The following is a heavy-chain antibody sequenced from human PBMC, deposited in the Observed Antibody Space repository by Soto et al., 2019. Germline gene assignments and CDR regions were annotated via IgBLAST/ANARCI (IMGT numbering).Heavy chain of an antibody. V-gene: IGHV1-18*01. CDR3: ARDNTRGDGSSTSGTFDD. CDR2: ISPYNGNT. D-gene: IGHD2-2*01. Sequence: ASLQVSCEASRSSFLRNAISWVRQAPGQGREGMGWISPYNGNTNYAQKLQGRVTMTTDTSTSTAYMEPRSLRSDDTAVYYCARDNTRGDGSSTSGTFDDCGKGTLV. CDR1: RSSFLRNA. J-gene: IGHJ4*02.